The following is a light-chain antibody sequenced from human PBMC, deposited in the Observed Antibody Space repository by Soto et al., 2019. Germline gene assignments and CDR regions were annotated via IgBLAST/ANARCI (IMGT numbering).Light chain of an antibody. CDR2: DAS. CDR1: HSIGSC. Sequence: EIRVAQCPATLSASVGDRVTITCRASHSIGSCLAWYQQKLGRAPRLLIYDASSLESGVPSRFSGSGYGTEFTLPTSSMQPPAFATYYCRLHNPDSSFTFGGGTKVDIK. V-gene: IGKV1-5*01. CDR3: RLHNPDSSFT. J-gene: IGKJ4*01.